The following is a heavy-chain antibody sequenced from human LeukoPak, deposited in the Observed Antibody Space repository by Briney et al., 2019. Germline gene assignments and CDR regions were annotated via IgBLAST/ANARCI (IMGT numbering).Heavy chain of an antibody. J-gene: IGHJ4*02. D-gene: IGHD3-10*01. V-gene: IGHV3-33*01. CDR2: IWHDGSSQ. Sequence: GGSLRLSCAASGFTFRSYGMHWVRQAPGKGLEWVALIWHDGSSQYYADSVQGRFTISRDNSNNMLFLQMNSLRAEDTAVYYCGRIGFGSGSRIDCWGQGTLVTVSS. CDR1: GFTFRSYG. CDR3: GRIGFGSGSRIDC.